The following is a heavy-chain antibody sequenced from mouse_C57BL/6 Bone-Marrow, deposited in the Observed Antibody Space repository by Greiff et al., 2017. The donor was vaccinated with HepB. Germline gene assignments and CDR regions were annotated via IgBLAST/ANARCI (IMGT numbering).Heavy chain of an antibody. CDR1: GFVFIDYS. D-gene: IGHD1-1*01. CDR2: IRNKVNGYTT. Sequence: EVKLMESGGGLVQPGSSLRLSCAASGFVFIDYSMSWVRQLPGKAPEWLALIRNKVNGYTTDYSASVKGRFTISRDNSQNILYLQMNTLRAEDSATYYCVRAVSSGSSYTWFAYWGQGTLVTVSA. J-gene: IGHJ3*01. V-gene: IGHV7-4*01. CDR3: VRAVSSGSSYTWFAY.